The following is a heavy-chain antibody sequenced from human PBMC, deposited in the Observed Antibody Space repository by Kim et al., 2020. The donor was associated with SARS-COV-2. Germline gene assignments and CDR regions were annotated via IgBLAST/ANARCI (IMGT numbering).Heavy chain of an antibody. D-gene: IGHD2-2*01. CDR3: ARAQESCGTISCMHSFDY. V-gene: IGHV1-2*02. J-gene: IGHJ4*01. CDR2: INPKSGDT. CDR1: GYSFTGYY. Sequence: ASVKVSCKASGYSFTGYYMHWVRQAPGQGLEWMGWINPKSGDTNYAQKFQGRVTMTRDTSISTVYMELSRLRSDDTAGYYCARAQESCGTISCMHSFDYW.